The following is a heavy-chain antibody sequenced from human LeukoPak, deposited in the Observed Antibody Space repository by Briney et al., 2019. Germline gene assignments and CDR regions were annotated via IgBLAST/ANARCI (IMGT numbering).Heavy chain of an antibody. J-gene: IGHJ5*02. V-gene: IGHV3-7*03. CDR1: GFTFSSYW. CDR2: IKQDGSDK. Sequence: GGSLRLSCAASGFTFSSYWMTWVRQAPGKGLEWVANIKQDGSDKFYVDSVRGRFTVSRDNAKNSLYLQMNTLRAEDTAVYYCARGGTPQVRVAINWFDPWGQGTLVTVSP. CDR3: ARGGTPQVRVAINWFDP. D-gene: IGHD3-16*01.